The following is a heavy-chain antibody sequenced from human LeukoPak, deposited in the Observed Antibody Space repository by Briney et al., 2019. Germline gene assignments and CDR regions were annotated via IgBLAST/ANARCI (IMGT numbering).Heavy chain of an antibody. J-gene: IGHJ5*02. CDR2: IYYSGST. CDR1: GGSISSSSYY. V-gene: IGHV4-39*02. D-gene: IGHD3-22*01. Sequence: SETLSLTCTVSGGSISSSSYYWGWIRQPPGKGLEWIGSIYYSGSTYYNPSLKSRVTISVDTSKNQFSLKLSSVTAADTAVYYCARDRAAYYYDSSGQPRENWFDPWGQGTLVTVSS. CDR3: ARDRAAYYYDSSGQPRENWFDP.